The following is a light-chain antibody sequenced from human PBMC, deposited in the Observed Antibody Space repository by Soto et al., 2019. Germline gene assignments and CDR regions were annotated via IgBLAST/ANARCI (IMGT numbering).Light chain of an antibody. Sequence: EIVLTQSPGTVSLSPGERATLYCMASQSVSNSYLAWYQQKPGKAPRLLIYGASSRATGIPDRFSGSGSGTDCALTISRLESEDFAVYYCQQYGSSVTFGGGTKVEIK. J-gene: IGKJ4*01. V-gene: IGKV3-20*01. CDR2: GAS. CDR3: QQYGSSVT. CDR1: QSVSNSY.